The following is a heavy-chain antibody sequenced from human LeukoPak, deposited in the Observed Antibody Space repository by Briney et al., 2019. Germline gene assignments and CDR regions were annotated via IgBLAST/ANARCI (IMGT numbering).Heavy chain of an antibody. D-gene: IGHD3-3*01. V-gene: IGHV3-66*02. J-gene: IGHJ4*02. CDR1: GFTFSSYW. CDR2: IYSGGST. CDR3: ARDDDFWSGYYRD. Sequence: PGGSLRPSCVASGFTFSSYWMSWVRQAPGKGLEWVSVIYSGGSTYYADSVKGRFTISRDNSKNTLYLQMNSLRAEDTAVYYCARDDDFWSGYYRDWGQGTLVTVSS.